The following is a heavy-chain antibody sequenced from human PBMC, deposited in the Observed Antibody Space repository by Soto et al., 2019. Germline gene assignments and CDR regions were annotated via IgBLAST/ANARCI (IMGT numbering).Heavy chain of an antibody. D-gene: IGHD2-15*01. Sequence: TLSLTCTVSGGSISSGGYYWSWIRQHPGKGLEWIGYIYYSGSTYYNPSLKSRVTISVDTSKNQFSLKLSSVTAADTAVYYCARDRNCSGGSCYTNAFDSWAQGTMVTGSS. CDR2: IYYSGST. V-gene: IGHV4-31*03. CDR1: GGSISSGGYY. CDR3: ARDRNCSGGSCYTNAFDS. J-gene: IGHJ3*02.